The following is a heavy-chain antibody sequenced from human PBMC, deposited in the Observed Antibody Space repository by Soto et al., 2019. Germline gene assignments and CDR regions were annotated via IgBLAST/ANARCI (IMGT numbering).Heavy chain of an antibody. D-gene: IGHD1-26*01. V-gene: IGHV1-2*04. J-gene: IGHJ5*02. Sequence: ASVKVSCKASGYTFTGYYMHWVRQAPGQGLEWMGWINPNTGGTNYAQKFQGWVTMTRDTSISTAYMELSRLRSDDTAVYYCARRSRSGSYYHPWFDPWGQGTLVTVSS. CDR2: INPNTGGT. CDR1: GYTFTGYY. CDR3: ARRSRSGSYYHPWFDP.